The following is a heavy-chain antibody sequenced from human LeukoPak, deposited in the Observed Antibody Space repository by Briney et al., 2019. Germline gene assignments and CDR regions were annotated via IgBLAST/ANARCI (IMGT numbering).Heavy chain of an antibody. J-gene: IGHJ4*02. CDR3: ARRYCGGDCHSPYFDY. V-gene: IGHV3-7*01. CDR1: GFTFSSYW. D-gene: IGHD2-21*02. Sequence: GGSLRLSCAASGFTFSSYWMSWVRQAPGKGLEWVANIKEDGSEKYYVDTVKGRFTISRDNAKNSLYLQMNSLRAEDTAVYYCARRYCGGDCHSPYFDYWGQGTLVTVSS. CDR2: IKEDGSEK.